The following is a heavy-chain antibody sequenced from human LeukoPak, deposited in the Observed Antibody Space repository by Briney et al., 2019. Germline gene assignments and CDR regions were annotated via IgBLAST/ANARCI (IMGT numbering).Heavy chain of an antibody. CDR2: ISSSSSYI. CDR1: GFTFSSYS. J-gene: IGHJ3*02. Sequence: SRGSLRLSCAASGFTFSSYSMNWVRQAPGKGLEWVSSISSSSSYIYYADSVKGRFTISRDNAKNSLYLQMNSLRAEDTAVYYCARDVSEYDAFDIWGQGTMVTVSS. D-gene: IGHD3-3*01. V-gene: IGHV3-21*01. CDR3: ARDVSEYDAFDI.